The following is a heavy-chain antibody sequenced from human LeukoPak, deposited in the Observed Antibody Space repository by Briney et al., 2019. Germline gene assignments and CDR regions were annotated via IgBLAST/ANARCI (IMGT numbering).Heavy chain of an antibody. D-gene: IGHD6-13*01. Sequence: GRSLRLSCAASGFTFSSYSMNWVRQAPGKGLEWVSYISSSSSTIYYADSVKGRFTISRDNAKNSLYLQMNSLRAEDTAVYYCAGGSIAADYWGQGTLVTVSS. CDR3: AGGSIAADY. J-gene: IGHJ4*02. CDR2: ISSSSSTI. CDR1: GFTFSSYS. V-gene: IGHV3-48*01.